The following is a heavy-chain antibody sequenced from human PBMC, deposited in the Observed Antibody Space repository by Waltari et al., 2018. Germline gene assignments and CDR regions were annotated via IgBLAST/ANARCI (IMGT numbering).Heavy chain of an antibody. CDR2: TSYSGST. CDR3: ARSDQYGSGSLPFDCFDI. V-gene: IGHV4-31*03. D-gene: IGHD3-10*01. CDR1: GGSISSGVSY. J-gene: IGHJ3*02. Sequence: QVHLQESGPGLVKPSQTLSLTCTVSGGSISSGVSYWSWIRQYPGKGLEWIGYTSYSGSTYYNPSLESRVTISRDTSRNQFSRKLDSVTAADTAVYYCARSDQYGSGSLPFDCFDIWGQGTMVTVSS.